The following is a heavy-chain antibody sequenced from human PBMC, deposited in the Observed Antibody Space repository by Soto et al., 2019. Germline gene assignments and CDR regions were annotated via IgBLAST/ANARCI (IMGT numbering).Heavy chain of an antibody. Sequence: PSPTLSLPCAISGDSVSSSSAAWNWLRQSPSRGLEWLGRTYYRSTWSNDYAGSVKSRITINPDTFENQFSLQLYSVTPEDTAVYYCAGVSSFRGVDVWGQGTPVTVSS. CDR1: GDSVSSSSAA. CDR3: AGVSSFRGVDV. J-gene: IGHJ6*02. CDR2: TYYRSTWSN. V-gene: IGHV6-1*01. D-gene: IGHD3-16*01.